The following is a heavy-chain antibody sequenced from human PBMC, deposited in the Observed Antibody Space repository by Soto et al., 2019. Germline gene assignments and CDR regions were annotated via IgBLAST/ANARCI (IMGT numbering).Heavy chain of an antibody. D-gene: IGHD3-9*01. Sequence: QVQLVQSGAEVKKPGSSVKVSCKASGGTFSNFAINWLRQAPGQGLEWMGGVIPIFHTPLYAQRFQGRVTIPADTSTRTVYIELSSLRSEDTAVYYCASPDRVNFALAIWGKGTTFTVSS. J-gene: IGHJ6*04. CDR3: ASPDRVNFALAI. CDR2: VIPIFHTP. CDR1: GGTFSNFA. V-gene: IGHV1-69*06.